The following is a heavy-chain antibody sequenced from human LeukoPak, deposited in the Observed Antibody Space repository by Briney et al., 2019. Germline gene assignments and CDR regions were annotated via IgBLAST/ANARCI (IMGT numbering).Heavy chain of an antibody. CDR1: GFTFSGSW. CDR3: ARIAVAAFDY. V-gene: IGHV3-7*01. D-gene: IGHD6-19*01. J-gene: IGHJ4*02. CDR2: IKQNGSEK. Sequence: PGGSLRLSCVASGFTFSGSWMHWVRHAPGKGLESVANIKQNGSEKYYVDSVVGRFTISRDNAKNSLYLQMNSLRAEDTAVYYCARIAVAAFDYWGQGTLVTVSS.